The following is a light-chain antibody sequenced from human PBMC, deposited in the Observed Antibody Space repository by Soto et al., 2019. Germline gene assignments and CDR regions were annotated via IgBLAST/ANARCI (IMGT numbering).Light chain of an antibody. Sequence: DIVMTQSPLSLPVTPGEPASISCRSSQSLLHSNGYNYLDWYLQKPGQSPQLLIYLGSNRASGGPERFSGSGSGTDFRLKISRVEAEDVGVYYCMQTLQTPLTFGGGTKVEIK. CDR1: QSLLHSNGYNY. J-gene: IGKJ4*01. CDR3: MQTLQTPLT. CDR2: LGS. V-gene: IGKV2-28*01.